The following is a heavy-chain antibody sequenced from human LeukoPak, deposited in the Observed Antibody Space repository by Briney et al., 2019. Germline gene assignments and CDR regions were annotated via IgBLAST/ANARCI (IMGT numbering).Heavy chain of an antibody. V-gene: IGHV5-51*01. CDR2: IYPGDSDT. CDR1: GYSFTSYW. J-gene: IGHJ6*03. Sequence: GESLKISCKGSGYSFTSYWIGWVRQMPGKGLEWMGIIYPGDSDTRYSPSFQGQVTISADKSISTAYLQWSSLKASDTAMYYCARPRIAAAGNLYYMDVWGKGTTVTVSS. CDR3: ARPRIAAAGNLYYMDV. D-gene: IGHD6-13*01.